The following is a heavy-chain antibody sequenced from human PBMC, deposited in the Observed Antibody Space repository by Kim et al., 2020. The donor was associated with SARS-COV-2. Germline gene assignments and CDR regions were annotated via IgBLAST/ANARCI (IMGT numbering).Heavy chain of an antibody. CDR1: GDSITSGTYY. CDR2: VLTTGTT. CDR3: ARGRYAYGYFDY. D-gene: IGHD5-18*01. J-gene: IGHJ4*02. Sequence: SETLSLTCSVSGDSITSGTYYWTWIRQSAGKGLEWIGRVLTTGTTNYNPSLKSRVAISLDTAKNHFSLDLSSVTAADTAFYYCARGRYAYGYFDYWGQGTLVTVSS. V-gene: IGHV4-61*02.